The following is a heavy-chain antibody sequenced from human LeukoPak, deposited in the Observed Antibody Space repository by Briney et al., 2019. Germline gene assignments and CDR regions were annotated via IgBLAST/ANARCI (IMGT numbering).Heavy chain of an antibody. CDR2: ISYDGSNK. Sequence: GGSLRLSCAASGFTFSSYGMHWVRQAQGKGLEWVAVISYDGSNKYYADSVKGRFTISRDNSKNTLYLQMNSLRAEDTAVYYCAKEGGDIVVVPAARNDAFDIWGQGTMVTVSS. CDR1: GFTFSSYG. CDR3: AKEGGDIVVVPAARNDAFDI. J-gene: IGHJ3*02. D-gene: IGHD2-2*01. V-gene: IGHV3-30*18.